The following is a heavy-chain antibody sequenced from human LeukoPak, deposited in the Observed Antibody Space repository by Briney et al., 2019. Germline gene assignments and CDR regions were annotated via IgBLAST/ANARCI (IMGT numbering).Heavy chain of an antibody. V-gene: IGHV4-30-2*01. Sequence: SQTLSLTCAVSGGSISSGGLSWSWIRQPPGKGLEWIGYIYHSGSTYYNPSLKSRVTISVDRSKNQFSLKLTSVTAADTAVYYCAGGGYSSSWSPFDYWGQGTLVTVSS. J-gene: IGHJ4*02. D-gene: IGHD6-13*01. CDR2: IYHSGST. CDR3: AGGGYSSSWSPFDY. CDR1: GGSISSGGLS.